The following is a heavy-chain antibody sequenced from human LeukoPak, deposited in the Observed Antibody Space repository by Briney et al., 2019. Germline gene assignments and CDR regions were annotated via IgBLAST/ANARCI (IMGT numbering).Heavy chain of an antibody. CDR3: ARGPYCSSTNCYTRNPEDY. CDR2: ISAYNGNT. CDR1: GYTFTSYG. J-gene: IGHJ4*02. V-gene: IGHV1-18*01. Sequence: ASVKVSCKASGYTFTSYGISWVRQAPGQGLEWMGWISAYNGNTNYAQKLQGRGTMTTDTSTRTAYMELRSLRSDDTAVYYCARGPYCSSTNCYTRNPEDYWGQGTLVTVSS. D-gene: IGHD2-2*02.